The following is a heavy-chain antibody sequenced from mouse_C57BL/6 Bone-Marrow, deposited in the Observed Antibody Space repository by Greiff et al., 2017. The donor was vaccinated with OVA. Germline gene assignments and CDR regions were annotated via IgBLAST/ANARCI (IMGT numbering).Heavy chain of an antibody. CDR3: VRHVGWVPFAY. Sequence: DVKLVESGGGLVQPKGSLKLSCAASGFSFNTYAMNWVRQAPGKGLEWVARIRSKSNNYATYYADSVKDRFTISRDDSESMLYLQMNNLKTEDTAMYYCVRHVGWVPFAYWGQGTLVTVSA. CDR2: IRSKSNNYAT. CDR1: GFSFNTYA. V-gene: IGHV10-1*01. D-gene: IGHD1-1*02. J-gene: IGHJ3*01.